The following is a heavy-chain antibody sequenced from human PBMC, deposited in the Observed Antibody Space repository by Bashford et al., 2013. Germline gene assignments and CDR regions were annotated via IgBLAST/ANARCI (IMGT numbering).Heavy chain of an antibody. CDR3: AIDGTPYYFDS. V-gene: IGHV3-23*01. Sequence: PRKGLEWVSLISGSATYTYYGDSVKAGSTISRDNSKNTLHLQMNSLRAEDTAVYYCAIDGTPYYFDSWGQGTLVTVSS. CDR2: ISGSATYT. J-gene: IGHJ4*02. D-gene: IGHD1-7*01.